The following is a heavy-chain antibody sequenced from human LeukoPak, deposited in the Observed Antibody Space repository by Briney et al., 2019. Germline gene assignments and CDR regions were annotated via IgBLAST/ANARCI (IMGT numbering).Heavy chain of an antibody. J-gene: IGHJ4*02. CDR3: VRDFRSADY. CDR2: ICPDGTVT. CDR1: GISFSTYC. V-gene: IGHV3-74*01. Sequence: GSLRLSCAASGISFSTYCMHWVRQAPGKGPMWVSRICPDGTVTNYADSVKARFSISRDNARNTVYLQMNSLRAEDTAVYYCVRDFRSADYWGQGTLVTVSS.